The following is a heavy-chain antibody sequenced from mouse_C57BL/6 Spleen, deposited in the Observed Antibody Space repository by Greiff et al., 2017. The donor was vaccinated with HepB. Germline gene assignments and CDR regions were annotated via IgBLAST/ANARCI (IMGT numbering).Heavy chain of an antibody. V-gene: IGHV1-55*01. CDR3: AKNYDYDSAWFAY. CDR2: IYPGSGST. Sequence: QVQLKQPGAELVKPGASVKMSCKASGYTFTSYWITWVKQRPGQGLEWIGDIYPGSGSTNYNEKFKSKATLTVDTSSSTAYMQLSSLTSEDSAVYYCAKNYDYDSAWFAYWGQGTLVTVSA. J-gene: IGHJ3*01. CDR1: GYTFTSYW. D-gene: IGHD2-4*01.